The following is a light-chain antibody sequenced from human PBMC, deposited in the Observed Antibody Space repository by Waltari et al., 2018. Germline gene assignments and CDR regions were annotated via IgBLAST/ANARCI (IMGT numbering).Light chain of an antibody. V-gene: IGLV1-51*01. Sequence: QSVLTQPPSVSAAPGQKVSISCSGSPPNIGTNYVSWYPQFLGTAPKLLIYEDYRRPSGIPDRFSGSKSGASATLDITGLQTGDEADYYCGAWDSSLGVGVLGGGTRVTVL. CDR1: PPNIGTNY. CDR3: GAWDSSLGVGV. J-gene: IGLJ3*02. CDR2: EDY.